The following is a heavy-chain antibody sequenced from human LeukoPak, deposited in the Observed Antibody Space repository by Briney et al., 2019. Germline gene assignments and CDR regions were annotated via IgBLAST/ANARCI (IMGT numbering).Heavy chain of an antibody. CDR2: VNSDGSST. J-gene: IGHJ6*02. CDR1: GFTFSSYW. V-gene: IGHV3-74*01. Sequence: PGGSLRLPWAASGFTFSSYWMHWVRQAPGKGLVWVSRVNSDGSSTSYADSVKGRFSSSGDSGNDTLYLQMNSLRAEDTAVYYCARVRHSTGYYPHYYYYYGVDVWGQGTTVADPS. D-gene: IGHD3-22*01. CDR3: ARVRHSTGYYPHYYYYYGVDV.